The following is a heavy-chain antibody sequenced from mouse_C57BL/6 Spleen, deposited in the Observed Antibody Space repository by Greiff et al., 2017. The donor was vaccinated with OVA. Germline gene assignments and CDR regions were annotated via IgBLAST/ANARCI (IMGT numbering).Heavy chain of an antibody. D-gene: IGHD1-1*01. V-gene: IGHV1-64*01. CDR3: ARGDGSTLGYFDV. J-gene: IGHJ1*03. CDR1: GYTFTSYW. Sequence: VQLQQPGAELVKPGASVKLSCKASGYTFTSYWMHWVKQRPGQGLEWIGMIHPNSGSTNYNEKFKSKATLTVDKSSSTAYMQLSSLTSEDSAVYYCARGDGSTLGYFDVWGTGTTVTVSS. CDR2: IHPNSGST.